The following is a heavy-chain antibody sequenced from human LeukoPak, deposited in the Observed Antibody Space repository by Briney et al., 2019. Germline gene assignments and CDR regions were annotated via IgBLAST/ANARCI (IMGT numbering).Heavy chain of an antibody. V-gene: IGHV3-23*01. CDR2: ISGSGDTT. D-gene: IGHD3-10*01. CDR3: AEGITMVRGLTYYFDY. J-gene: IGHJ4*02. Sequence: GGSLRLSCAASGFTFSSYAMSWVRQAPGKGLEWVSTISGSGDTTFHADSVKGRFTISRDNSKNTLHLQMNSLRAEDTAVYYCAEGITMVRGLTYYFDYWGQGTLVTVSS. CDR1: GFTFSSYA.